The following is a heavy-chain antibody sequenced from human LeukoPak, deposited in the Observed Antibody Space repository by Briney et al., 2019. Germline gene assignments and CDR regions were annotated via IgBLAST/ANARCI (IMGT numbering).Heavy chain of an antibody. CDR2: ITKSGDQT. J-gene: IGHJ3*02. V-gene: IGHV3-23*01. D-gene: IGHD5-24*01. CDR3: VKSAGKDGYRDVFDI. CDR1: GFTFSNYP. Sequence: PGGSLRLSCAASGFTFSNYPLSWIRQAPGKGLEWVSTITKSGDQTHYADSVRGLFTISRDIFKNTLYLQMNSLRAEDTAVYHCVKSAGKDGYRDVFDIWGQGTVVTVSS.